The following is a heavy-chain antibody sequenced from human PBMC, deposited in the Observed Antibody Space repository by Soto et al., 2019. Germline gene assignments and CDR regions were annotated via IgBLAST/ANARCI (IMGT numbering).Heavy chain of an antibody. D-gene: IGHD3-16*01. J-gene: IGHJ6*02. CDR2: IYYSRST. Sequence: SETLSLTCTASGGSISSGGYYWSWIRQHPGKGLEWIGYIYYSRSTYYNPSLKSRVTISVDTSKNQFSLKLSSVTAADTAVYYYARVRYDYVWGSFDYYYGMDVWGQGTTVTVSS. CDR1: GGSISSGGYY. CDR3: ARVRYDYVWGSFDYYYGMDV. V-gene: IGHV4-31*03.